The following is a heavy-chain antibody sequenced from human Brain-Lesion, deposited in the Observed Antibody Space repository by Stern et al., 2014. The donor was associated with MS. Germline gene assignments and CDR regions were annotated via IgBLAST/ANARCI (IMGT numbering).Heavy chain of an antibody. D-gene: IGHD5-18*01. CDR2: INRGSDYI. V-gene: IGHV3-21*01. J-gene: IGHJ6*02. CDR1: GFTFSSYT. Sequence: EMQLVESGGGLVKPGGSMRLSCAASGFTFSSYTMNWVRQAPGKGLEWVSSINRGSDYIYYAASVKGRFTISRDNAKNSLYLQMNSLRAEDTALYYCARVETPLADFYYYYGMDVWGQGTTVTVSS. CDR3: ARVETPLADFYYYYGMDV.